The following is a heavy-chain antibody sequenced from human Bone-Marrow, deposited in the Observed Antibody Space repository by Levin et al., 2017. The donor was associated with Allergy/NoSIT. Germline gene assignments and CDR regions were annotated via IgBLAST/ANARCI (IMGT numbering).Heavy chain of an antibody. D-gene: IGHD2-8*02. J-gene: IGHJ6*02. CDR3: AKDQRGGDCTGGACYLAMDV. CDR1: GLTLSSYG. CDR2: SSHDGTSN. Sequence: PGGSLRLSCVASGLTLSSYGMHWVRQAPGKGLEWVAVSSHDGTSNHYADSVTGRFTISRDNSKKTLYLEMNSLRHEDTAIYYCAKDQRGGDCTGGACYLAMDVWGQGITVTVSS. V-gene: IGHV3-30*18.